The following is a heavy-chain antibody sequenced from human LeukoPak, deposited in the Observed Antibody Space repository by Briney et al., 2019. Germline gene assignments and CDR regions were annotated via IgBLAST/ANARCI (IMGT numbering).Heavy chain of an antibody. CDR1: GFTFSSYG. D-gene: IGHD3-10*01. CDR2: IQFDGSEK. J-gene: IGHJ5*02. V-gene: IGHV3-30*02. CDR3: ARGGSWFAP. Sequence: GGSLRLSCTASGFTFSSYGMHWVRQAPGKGLEWVSFIQFDGSEKYYADSVRGRFTISRDNAKNSLYLQMSSLRAEDTAVYYCARGGSWFAPWGQGTLVTVSS.